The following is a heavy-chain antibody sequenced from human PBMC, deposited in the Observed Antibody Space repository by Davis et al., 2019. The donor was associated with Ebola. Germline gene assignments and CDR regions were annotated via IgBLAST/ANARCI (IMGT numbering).Heavy chain of an antibody. CDR1: GYTFTNYD. CDR2: MNTNNGNR. V-gene: IGHV1-8*03. Sequence: ASVKVSCKASGYTFTNYDINWVRQASGQGLEWMGWMNTNNGNRGYAQKFQGRVTFTMDTSISTGYLEVNNLRSDDTAIYYCARGCPSWANNWFDPWGQGTLVTVSS. D-gene: IGHD6-13*01. J-gene: IGHJ5*02. CDR3: ARGCPSWANNWFDP.